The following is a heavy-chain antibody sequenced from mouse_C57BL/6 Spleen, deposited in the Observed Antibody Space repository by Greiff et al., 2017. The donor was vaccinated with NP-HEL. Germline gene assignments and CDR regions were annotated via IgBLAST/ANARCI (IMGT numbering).Heavy chain of an antibody. Sequence: VQLQQSGPELVKPGASVKISCKASGYSFTSYYIHWVKQRPGRGLEWIGWIYPGSGNTKYNEKFKGKATLTADTSSSTAYMQLSSLTSEDSAVYYCARDYGSSWHYAMDYWGQGTSVTVSS. J-gene: IGHJ4*01. CDR1: GYSFTSYY. V-gene: IGHV1-66*01. CDR3: ARDYGSSWHYAMDY. CDR2: IYPGSGNT. D-gene: IGHD1-1*01.